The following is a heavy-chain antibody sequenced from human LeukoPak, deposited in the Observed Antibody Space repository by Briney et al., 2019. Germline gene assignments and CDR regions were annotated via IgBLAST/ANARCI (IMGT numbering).Heavy chain of an antibody. D-gene: IGHD6-19*01. Sequence: ASVKVSCKASGYTFTSYDINWVRQATGQGLEWMGWMNPNSGNTGYAQKFQGRVTITRNTSISTAYMELRSLRSDDTAVYYCARAIAVADTFDYWGQGTLVTVSS. CDR1: GYTFTSYD. J-gene: IGHJ4*02. CDR2: MNPNSGNT. V-gene: IGHV1-8*03. CDR3: ARAIAVADTFDY.